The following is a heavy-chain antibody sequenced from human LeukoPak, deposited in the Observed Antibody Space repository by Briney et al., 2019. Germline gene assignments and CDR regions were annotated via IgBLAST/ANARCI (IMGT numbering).Heavy chain of an antibody. J-gene: IGHJ4*02. CDR1: GGSITRYY. V-gene: IGHV4-4*07. D-gene: IGHD5-18*01. Sequence: PSETLSLTCTVSGGSITRYYWSWIRQPAGKGLEWIGRLYTSGSTNYNPSLKGRVHLSVDTSKQHFYLTLSSLTAPGTAVLYCSRGMWIRRFDYWGQGTLVTVSS. CDR2: LYTSGST. CDR3: SRGMWIRRFDY.